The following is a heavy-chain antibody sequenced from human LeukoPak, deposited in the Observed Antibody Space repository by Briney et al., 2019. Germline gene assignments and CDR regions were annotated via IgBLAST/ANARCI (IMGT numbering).Heavy chain of an antibody. CDR2: ISYDGSNK. Sequence: GGSLRLSCAASGFTFSSYGMHWVRQAPGKGLEWVAVISYDGSNKYYADSVKGRFTISRDNSKNTLYLQMNSLRAEDTAVYYCVAKSGYCSSTSCHGWSSWVDYWSQGTLVTVSS. D-gene: IGHD2-2*01. V-gene: IGHV3-30*03. CDR3: VAKSGYCSSTSCHGWSSWVDY. CDR1: GFTFSSYG. J-gene: IGHJ4*02.